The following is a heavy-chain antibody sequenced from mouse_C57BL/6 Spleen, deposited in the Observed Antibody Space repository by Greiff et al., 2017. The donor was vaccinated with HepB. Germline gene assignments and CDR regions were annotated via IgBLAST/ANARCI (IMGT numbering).Heavy chain of an antibody. J-gene: IGHJ2*01. CDR3: ARGGDGYGVYFDY. CDR2: IDPSDSYT. CDR1: GYTFTSYW. V-gene: IGHV1-50*01. D-gene: IGHD2-2*01. Sequence: QVQLQQSGAELVKPGASVKLSCKASGYTFTSYWMQWVKQRPGQGLEWIGEIDPSDSYTNYNQKFKGKATLTVDTSSSTAYMQLSSLTSEDSAVYYCARGGDGYGVYFDYWGQGTTLTVSS.